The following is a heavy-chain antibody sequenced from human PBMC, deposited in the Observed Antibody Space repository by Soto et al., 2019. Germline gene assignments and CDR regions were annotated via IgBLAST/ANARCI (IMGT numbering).Heavy chain of an antibody. J-gene: IGHJ4*02. CDR3: SRDKGYVPDY. CDR2: INSDGSST. CDR1: GFTFSSYW. Sequence: EVQLVESGGGLVQPGGSLRLSCAASGFTFSSYWMHWVRQAPGKGLVWVSRINSDGSSTTYADSVKGRFTISRDNAKNTLYLQIYSLRAEDTAVYYCSRDKGYVPDYWGQGTLVTVSS. D-gene: IGHD2-2*01. V-gene: IGHV3-74*01.